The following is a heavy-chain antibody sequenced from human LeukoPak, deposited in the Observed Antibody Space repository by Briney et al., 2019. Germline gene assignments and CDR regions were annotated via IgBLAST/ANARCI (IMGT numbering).Heavy chain of an antibody. CDR3: AKSPTVTLFDD. V-gene: IGHV3-23*01. CDR1: GFTFSSYA. CDR2: ISGSGGST. J-gene: IGHJ4*02. D-gene: IGHD4-17*01. Sequence: GGSLRLSCAASGFTFSSYALSWVRQAPGKGLEWVSAISGSGGSTYYADSVKGRFTISRDNSKNTLYLQMNRLRAEDTAVCYCAKSPTVTLFDDWGQGTLVTVSS.